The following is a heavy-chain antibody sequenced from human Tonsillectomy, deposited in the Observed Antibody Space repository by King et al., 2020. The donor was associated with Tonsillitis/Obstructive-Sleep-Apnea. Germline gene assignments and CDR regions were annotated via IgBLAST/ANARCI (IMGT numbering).Heavy chain of an antibody. CDR3: ARGEYDPSYFDY. CDR1: GFNFSSYA. V-gene: IGHV3-30*04. Sequence: VQLVESGGGVVQPGRSLRLSCAASGFNFSSYAMHWVRQAPGKGLEWVAVISDDGSKKYYADSVKGRFTFSRDKSKNTLYLRMNSLTTEDAAVYYCARGEYDPSYFDYWGLGTLVTVSS. J-gene: IGHJ4*02. CDR2: ISDDGSKK. D-gene: IGHD1-1*01.